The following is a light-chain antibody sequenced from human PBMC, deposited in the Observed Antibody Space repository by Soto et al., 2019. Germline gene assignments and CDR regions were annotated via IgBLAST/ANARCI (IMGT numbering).Light chain of an antibody. CDR3: QQYGTSEII. Sequence: EVVLTVSPSSLPLSPGERAAHSCSPSQTLSNSFIAWYQQKPGQAPRLLIYDTSSRATGVPDRYSASGSGTDFTLTISRLEPEDFAVFFCQQYGTSEIIFGQRTRLEI. CDR2: DTS. CDR1: QTLSNSF. V-gene: IGKV3-20*01. J-gene: IGKJ5*01.